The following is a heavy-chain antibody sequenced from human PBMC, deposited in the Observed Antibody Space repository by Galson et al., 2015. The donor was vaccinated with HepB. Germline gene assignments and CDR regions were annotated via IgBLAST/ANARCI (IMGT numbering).Heavy chain of an antibody. CDR1: GYTFSNYW. CDR3: VRGTSDRPGVDY. Sequence: SLSLSCAASGYTFSNYWMHWVRQAPGKGLVTVSRINIGGSKTDYVDSVKGRFTISRDDAKNTLYLQMNTLRAEDTAVYYCVRGTSDRPGVDYWGQGVLVTVSS. CDR2: INIGGSKT. D-gene: IGHD1-1*01. V-gene: IGHV3-74*01. J-gene: IGHJ4*02.